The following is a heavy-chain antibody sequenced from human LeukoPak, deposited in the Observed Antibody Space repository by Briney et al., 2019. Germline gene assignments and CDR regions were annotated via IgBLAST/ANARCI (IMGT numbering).Heavy chain of an antibody. J-gene: IGHJ4*02. V-gene: IGHV3-48*03. D-gene: IGHD5-18*01. CDR1: RFTPSSFE. CDR2: ISSSGRTI. CDR3: AIREYTSGLDY. Sequence: GGSLRLSCAAPRFTPSSFEVKWVSQAPGKGLEWVSYISSSGRTIYYADSVKGRFTISTDKATNSLYLQVNRLRAADTAVYFCAIREYTSGLDYWLGGALVTVCS.